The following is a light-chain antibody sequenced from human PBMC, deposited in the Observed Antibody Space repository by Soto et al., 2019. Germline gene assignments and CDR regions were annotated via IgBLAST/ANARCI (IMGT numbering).Light chain of an antibody. CDR1: QSVTGT. V-gene: IGKV3-15*01. CDR2: GAS. Sequence: EIVMTQSPATLSVSPGERATLSCRPSQSVTGTLAWYQQNPGQAPRLLIYGASTRATGIPARFSGSGSGTEFTLTISSLQSEDFAVYYCQQYNNWPQTFGQGTKVEIK. CDR3: QQYNNWPQT. J-gene: IGKJ1*01.